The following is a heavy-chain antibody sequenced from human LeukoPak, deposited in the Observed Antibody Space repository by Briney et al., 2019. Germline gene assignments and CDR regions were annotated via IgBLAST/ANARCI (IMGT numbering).Heavy chain of an antibody. CDR1: GGSISSYY. Sequence: SETLSLTCTVSGGSISSYYWSWIRQPPGKGLEWIGNIYYSGSTNYNPSLKSRVTISVDTSKNQFSLKLSSVTAADTAVYYCARGGIVATIPDFDYWGQGTLVTVSS. J-gene: IGHJ4*02. CDR3: ARGGIVATIPDFDY. CDR2: IYYSGST. D-gene: IGHD5-12*01. V-gene: IGHV4-59*01.